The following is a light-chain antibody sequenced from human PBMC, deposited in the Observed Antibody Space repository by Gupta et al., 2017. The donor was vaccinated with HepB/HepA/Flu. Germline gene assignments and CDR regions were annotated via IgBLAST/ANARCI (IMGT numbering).Light chain of an antibody. CDR1: SSDVGSYNR. CDR2: EVS. Sequence: QSALTQPPSVSGSPGQSATISCTGTSSDVGSYNRVSWYQQPPGTAPKLVIYEVSKRPSGVPDRFSGSKSGNTASLTISGLQAEDEADYYCGSYTSSSTHVVFGGGTKLTVL. CDR3: GSYTSSSTHVV. J-gene: IGLJ2*01. V-gene: IGLV2-18*02.